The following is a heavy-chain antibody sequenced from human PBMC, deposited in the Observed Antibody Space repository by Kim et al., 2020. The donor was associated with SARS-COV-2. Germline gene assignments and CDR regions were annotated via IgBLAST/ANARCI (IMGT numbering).Heavy chain of an antibody. D-gene: IGHD3-22*01. CDR2: VYYNGDT. J-gene: IGHJ4*01. V-gene: IGHV4-30-4*01. CDR1: GDSISSDDYY. Sequence: SETLSLTCTVSGDSISSDDYYWSWIRQSPGKGLEWIGYVYYNGDTYYNPSLQSRVTISVDTSKNQFSLKVSSVTAADTAVYYCARGGSSSSYDSTPDYWG. CDR3: ARGGSSSSYDSTPDY.